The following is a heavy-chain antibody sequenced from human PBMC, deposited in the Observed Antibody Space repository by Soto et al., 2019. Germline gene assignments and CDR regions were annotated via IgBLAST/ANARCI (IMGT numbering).Heavy chain of an antibody. D-gene: IGHD3-9*01. Sequence: QLQLQESGPGLVKASETLSLTCAVSGGSVSSTNYGWAWIRQPPGKGLEWIGSMYYGGDTYYHPSLTTRATISINTSTTQFSLKLISVTAAATAVHYCASTIFPASTWFDTWGQGTLVTVSS. CDR3: ASTIFPASTWFDT. CDR2: MYYGGDT. CDR1: GGSVSSTNYG. J-gene: IGHJ5*02. V-gene: IGHV4-39*01.